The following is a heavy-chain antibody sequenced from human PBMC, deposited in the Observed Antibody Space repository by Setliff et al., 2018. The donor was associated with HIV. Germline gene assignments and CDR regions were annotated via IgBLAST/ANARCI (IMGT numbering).Heavy chain of an antibody. CDR2: ISSSGSTI. CDR3: AKSGFGVVALGINNWFDP. V-gene: IGHV3-48*01. CDR1: GFTFSSYS. D-gene: IGHD3-10*01. J-gene: IGHJ5*02. Sequence: GGSLRLSCAASGFTFSSYSMNWVRQAPGKGLEWVSYISSSGSTIYYADSVKGRFTISRDKSKNTLYLQMNSLRAEDTAVYFCAKSGFGVVALGINNWFDPWGQGTLVTVSS.